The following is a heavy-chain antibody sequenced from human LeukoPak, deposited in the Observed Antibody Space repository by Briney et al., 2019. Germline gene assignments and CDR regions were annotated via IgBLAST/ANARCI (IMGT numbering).Heavy chain of an antibody. Sequence: PSETLSLTCTVSGGSISSYYWSWIRQPPGKGLEWIGYIYYSGSTNYNPSLKSRVTISVDTSKNQFSLKLSSVTAADTAVYYCARAPDSSGYPDYWGQGTLVTVSS. J-gene: IGHJ4*02. CDR3: ARAPDSSGYPDY. V-gene: IGHV4-59*01. D-gene: IGHD3-22*01. CDR2: IYYSGST. CDR1: GGSISSYY.